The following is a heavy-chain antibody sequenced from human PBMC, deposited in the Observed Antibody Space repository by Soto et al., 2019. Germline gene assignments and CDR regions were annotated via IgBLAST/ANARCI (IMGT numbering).Heavy chain of an antibody. CDR2: IYHSGST. CDR3: ARVGGITGTTDAFDI. J-gene: IGHJ3*02. Sequence: PSETLSLTCAVSGGSISSGGHSWSWIRQPPGKGLEWIGYIYHSGSTYYNPSLQSRVTISVDRSKNQFSLKLSSVTAADTAVYYCARVGGITGTTDAFDIWGPGTMVTV. V-gene: IGHV4-30-2*01. D-gene: IGHD1-7*01. CDR1: GGSISSGGHS.